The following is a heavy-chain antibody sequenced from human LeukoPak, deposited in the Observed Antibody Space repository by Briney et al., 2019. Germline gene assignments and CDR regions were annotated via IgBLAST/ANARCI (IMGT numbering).Heavy chain of an antibody. D-gene: IGHD1-26*01. V-gene: IGHV3-30*02. CDR1: GFTFSSYG. CDR2: IRYDGSNK. J-gene: IGHJ4*02. Sequence: GGSLRLSCAASGFTFSSYGMHWVRQAPGKGLEWVAFIRYDGSNKYYADSVKGRFTISRDNSKNTLYLQMNSLRAEDTAVYYCAKAGSYGSGPFDYWGQGTLVTVSS. CDR3: AKAGSYGSGPFDY.